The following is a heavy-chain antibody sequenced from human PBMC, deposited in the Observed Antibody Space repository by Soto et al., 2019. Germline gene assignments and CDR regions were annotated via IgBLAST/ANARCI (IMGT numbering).Heavy chain of an antibody. CDR2: ISGSGGST. CDR3: AKPYCSGGSCYFTHYYYGMDV. Sequence: GGSLRLSCAASGFTFSSYAMSWGRQAPWKGLEWVSAISGSGGSTYYADSVKGRFTISRDNSKNTLYLQMNSLRAEDTAVYYCAKPYCSGGSCYFTHYYYGMDVWGQGTTVTVSS. V-gene: IGHV3-23*01. CDR1: GFTFSSYA. D-gene: IGHD2-15*01. J-gene: IGHJ6*02.